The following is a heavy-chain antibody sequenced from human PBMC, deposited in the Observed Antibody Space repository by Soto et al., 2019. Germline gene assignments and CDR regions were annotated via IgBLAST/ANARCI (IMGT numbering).Heavy chain of an antibody. J-gene: IGHJ6*02. D-gene: IGHD3-3*01. CDR1: GFTFTSSA. CDR2: IVVGSGNT. Sequence: SVKVSCKASGFTFTSSAVQWVRQARGQRLEWIGWIVVGSGNTNYAQKFQERVTITRDMSTSTAYMELSSLRSEDTAVYYCAADQITIFGVVINYYYYGMDVWG. V-gene: IGHV1-58*01. CDR3: AADQITIFGVVINYYYYGMDV.